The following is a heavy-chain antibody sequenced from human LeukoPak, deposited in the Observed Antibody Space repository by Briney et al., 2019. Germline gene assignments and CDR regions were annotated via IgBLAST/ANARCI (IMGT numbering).Heavy chain of an antibody. CDR2: IIPIFGTA. V-gene: IGHV1-69*05. CDR1: GGTFSSYA. D-gene: IGHD5-12*01. Sequence: SVKVSCKASGGTFSSYAISWVRQAPGQGLEWMGGIIPIFGTANYARKFQGRVTITTDESTSTAYMELSSLRSEDTAVYYCARGAYSGYDSGSFDYWGQGTLVTVSS. J-gene: IGHJ4*02. CDR3: ARGAYSGYDSGSFDY.